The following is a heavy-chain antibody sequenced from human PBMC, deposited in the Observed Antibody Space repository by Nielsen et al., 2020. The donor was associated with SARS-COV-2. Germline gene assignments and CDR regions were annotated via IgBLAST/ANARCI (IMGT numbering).Heavy chain of an antibody. CDR3: AKDWTAIVVVPSGGVDY. V-gene: IGHV3-30*18. J-gene: IGHJ4*02. CDR2: ISYDGSNK. D-gene: IGHD2-15*01. CDR1: GFTFSTYG. Sequence: GESLKISCAASGFTFSTYGMHWVRQAPGKGLEWVAAISYDGSNKYYVDSVKGRSTISRDNSKNTLYLQMSSLREEDTAVYYCAKDWTAIVVVPSGGVDYWGQGILVTVSS.